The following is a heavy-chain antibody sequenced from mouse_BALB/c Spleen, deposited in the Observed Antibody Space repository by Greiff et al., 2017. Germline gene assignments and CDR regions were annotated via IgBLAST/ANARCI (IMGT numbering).Heavy chain of an antibody. Sequence: EVMLVESGGGLVQPGGSLRLSCATSGFTFTDYYMSWVRQPPGKALEWLGFIRNKANGYTTEYSASVKGRFTISRDNSQSILYLQMNTLRAEDSATYYCARDGDDFDYWGQGTTLTVSS. J-gene: IGHJ2*01. D-gene: IGHD3-3*01. CDR1: GFTFTDYY. CDR3: ARDGDDFDY. CDR2: IRNKANGYTT. V-gene: IGHV7-3*02.